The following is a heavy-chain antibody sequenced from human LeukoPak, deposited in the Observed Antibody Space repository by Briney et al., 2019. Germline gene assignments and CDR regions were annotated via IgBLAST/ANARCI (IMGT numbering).Heavy chain of an antibody. V-gene: IGHV3-30*02. CDR2: IRHDGSKT. J-gene: IGHJ4*02. CDR1: GFMFSKNA. D-gene: IGHD4-17*01. CDR3: AKFSYGDYAH. Sequence: GGSLRLSCVASGFMFSKNAMHWVRQAPGKGLECVAFIRHDGSKTDYADSVRGRFTISRDNSKNTVTLHMTSLRPDDTAVYYCAKFSYGDYAHWGQGTLVTVSS.